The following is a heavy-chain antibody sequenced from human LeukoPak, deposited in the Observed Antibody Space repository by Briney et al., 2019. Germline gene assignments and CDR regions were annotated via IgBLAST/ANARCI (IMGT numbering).Heavy chain of an antibody. Sequence: PGRSLRLSCAASGFTFSSYGMHWVRQAPGKGLEWVAVISYDGSNKYYADSVKGRFTISRDNSKNTLYLQMNSLRAEDTAVYYCAKDGRMVDTAPLDCWGQGTLVTVSS. CDR1: GFTFSSYG. J-gene: IGHJ4*02. CDR2: ISYDGSNK. V-gene: IGHV3-30*18. D-gene: IGHD2-21*02. CDR3: AKDGRMVDTAPLDC.